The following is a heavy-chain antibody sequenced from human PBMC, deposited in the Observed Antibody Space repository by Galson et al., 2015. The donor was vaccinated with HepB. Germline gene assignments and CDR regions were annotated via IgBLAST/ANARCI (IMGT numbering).Heavy chain of an antibody. CDR1: GFTFSSYA. CDR2: ISGRTTGGNT. V-gene: IGHV3-23*01. CDR3: AKGWPVAGSRSFDY. D-gene: IGHD6-19*01. J-gene: IGHJ4*02. Sequence: SLRLSCAASGFTFSSYAMSWVRQAPGEGLEWVSAISGRTTGGNTYYADSVKGRFTISSDNSNNTLYLHMDSLRADDTAVYYCAKGWPVAGSRSFDYWGQGTLVTVSS.